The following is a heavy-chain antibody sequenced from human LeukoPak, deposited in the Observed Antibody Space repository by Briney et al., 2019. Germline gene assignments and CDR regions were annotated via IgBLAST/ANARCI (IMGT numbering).Heavy chain of an antibody. J-gene: IGHJ3*02. D-gene: IGHD3-3*01. Sequence: PGGSLRLSCAASGFTFSSYGMHWVRQAPGKGLEWVAVISYDGSNKYYADSVKGRFTISRDNSKNTLYLQMNSLRAEDTAVYYCTTDSSSHDFWSGYWTAFDIWGQGTMVTVSS. V-gene: IGHV3-30*03. CDR2: ISYDGSNK. CDR3: TTDSSSHDFWSGYWTAFDI. CDR1: GFTFSSYG.